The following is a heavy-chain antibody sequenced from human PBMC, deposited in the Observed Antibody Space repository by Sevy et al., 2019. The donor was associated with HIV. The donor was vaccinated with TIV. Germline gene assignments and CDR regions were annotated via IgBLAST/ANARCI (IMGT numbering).Heavy chain of an antibody. V-gene: IGHV4-4*02. CDR3: ASLQGEYSDIDAFSMFFFDY. CDR1: GGSISSDNF. CDR2: IYHSGST. J-gene: IGHJ4*02. D-gene: IGHD3-22*01. Sequence: SETLSLTCAVSGGSISSDNFWSWVRQPPGKGLEWIGDIYHSGSTNYSPSLGSRVTMSVDKSKNQFSLRLTSVTAADTAVYFCASLQGEYSDIDAFSMFFFDYWGQGALVTVSS.